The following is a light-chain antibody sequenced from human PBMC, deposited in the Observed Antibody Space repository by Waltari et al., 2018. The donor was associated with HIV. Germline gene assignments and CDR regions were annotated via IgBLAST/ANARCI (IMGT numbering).Light chain of an antibody. Sequence: QSALTQPASVSGSPGQSITISCTGTSSAVGVYTYVSWYQQHPGNAPKLMIYEVSNRPVGVSDRFSGSKPGNTASLTISGLQAADDGDYYCSSYTSSTILAFGEGTKLTVL. CDR1: SSAVGVYTY. CDR3: SSYTSSTILA. J-gene: IGLJ2*01. V-gene: IGLV2-14*01. CDR2: EVS.